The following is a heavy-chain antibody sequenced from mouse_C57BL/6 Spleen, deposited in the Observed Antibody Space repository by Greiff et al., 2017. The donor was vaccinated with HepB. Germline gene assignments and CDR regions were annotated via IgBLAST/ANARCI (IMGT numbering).Heavy chain of an antibody. CDR3: ARSYYYGSSPLYFDV. Sequence: QVQLQQSGAELVKPGASVKISCKASGYAFSSYWMNWVKQRPGKGLEWIGQIYPGDGDTNYNGKFKGKATLTADKSSSTAYMQLSSLTSEDSAVSFCARSYYYGSSPLYFDVWGTATTVTVSS. CDR2: IYPGDGDT. CDR1: GYAFSSYW. J-gene: IGHJ1*03. D-gene: IGHD1-1*01. V-gene: IGHV1-80*01.